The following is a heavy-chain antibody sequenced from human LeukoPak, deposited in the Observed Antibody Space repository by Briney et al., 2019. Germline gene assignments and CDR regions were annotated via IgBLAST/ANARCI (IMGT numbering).Heavy chain of an antibody. CDR3: ARDGEGMVRGVIVYYFDY. D-gene: IGHD3-10*01. Sequence: GGSLRLSCAASGFTFSSYWMHWVRQAPGKGLVWVSRINSDGSSTSYADSVKGRFTISRDNAKNTLYLQMNSLRAEDTAVYYCARDGEGMVRGVIVYYFDYWGQGTLVTVSS. CDR2: INSDGSST. V-gene: IGHV3-74*01. CDR1: GFTFSSYW. J-gene: IGHJ4*02.